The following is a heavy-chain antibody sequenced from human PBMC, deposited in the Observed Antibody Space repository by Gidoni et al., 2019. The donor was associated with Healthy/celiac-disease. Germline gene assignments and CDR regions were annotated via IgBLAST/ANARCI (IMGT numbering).Heavy chain of an antibody. J-gene: IGHJ4*02. D-gene: IGHD3-16*02. CDR2: ISSSSSYI. Sequence: EVQLVESGGGLVKPGGSLRLSCAASGFTFSSYSMNWVRQAPGKGLEWVSSISSSSSYIYYADSVKGRFTISRDNAKNSLYLQMNSLRAEDTAVYYCARAPDYDYVWGSYRARSYFDYWGQGTLVTVSS. V-gene: IGHV3-21*01. CDR3: ARAPDYDYVWGSYRARSYFDY. CDR1: GFTFSSYS.